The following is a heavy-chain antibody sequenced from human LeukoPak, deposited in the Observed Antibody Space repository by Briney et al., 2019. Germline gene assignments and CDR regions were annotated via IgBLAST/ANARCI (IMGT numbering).Heavy chain of an antibody. V-gene: IGHV3-73*01. Sequence: PGGSLRLSCAASGFTFSGSPMYWVRQASGKGLEWIGRIRERSNSYATSYGTSVKGRITISRNDAENTAYLQMDSVTPEDTAVYYCTSSSGSHYDDAMNTWGRGTMVIVSS. D-gene: IGHD1-26*01. CDR3: TSSSGSHYDDAMNT. J-gene: IGHJ3*02. CDR2: IRERSNSYAT. CDR1: GFTFSGSP.